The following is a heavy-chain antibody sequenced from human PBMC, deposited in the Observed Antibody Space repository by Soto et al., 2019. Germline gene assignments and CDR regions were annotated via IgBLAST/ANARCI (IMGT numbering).Heavy chain of an antibody. CDR3: ARQSPAATPKQFRYFDL. D-gene: IGHD2-2*01. CDR1: GGSISSGDYY. Sequence: QVQLQESGPGLVKPSQTLSLTCTVSGGSISSGDYYWSWIRQPPGKGLEWIGYIYYSGSTYYNPSLKSRVTISVDTSKNQFSLKLSSVTAADTAVYYCARQSPAATPKQFRYFDLWGRGTLVTVSS. CDR2: IYYSGST. V-gene: IGHV4-30-4*01. J-gene: IGHJ2*01.